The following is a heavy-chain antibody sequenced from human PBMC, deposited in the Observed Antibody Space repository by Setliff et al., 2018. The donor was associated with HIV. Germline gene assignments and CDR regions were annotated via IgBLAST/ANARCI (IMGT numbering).Heavy chain of an antibody. D-gene: IGHD5-12*01. CDR1: GFTLSSHA. CDR2: ISSSGLGT. CDR3: HSGYDTEEQSYFDY. Sequence: LRLSCAASGFTLSSHAMRWVRQPPGKGLEWVSGISSSGLGTYYADSVKGRFTIFRDTSKNTLYLQMNSLRAEDTGVYYCHSGYDTEEQSYFDYWGQGTLVTVSS. J-gene: IGHJ4*02. V-gene: IGHV3-23*01.